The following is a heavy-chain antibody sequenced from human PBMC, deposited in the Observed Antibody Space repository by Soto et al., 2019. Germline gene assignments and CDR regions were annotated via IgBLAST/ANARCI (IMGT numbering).Heavy chain of an antibody. V-gene: IGHV3-30*04. CDR1: GFTFSNYA. Sequence: QVQLVESGGGVVQPGRSLRLSCAASGFTFSNYAMHWVRQAPGKGLECVAVISYNGGNRFYRDYVKGRFTISRDNSKNTVHLQIDSLRYEDAAVYYCARGDREDTAGVIGVRPGEYGVDVW. D-gene: IGHD2-21*01. CDR2: ISYNGGNR. J-gene: IGHJ6*01. CDR3: ARGDREDTAGVIGVRPGEYGVDV.